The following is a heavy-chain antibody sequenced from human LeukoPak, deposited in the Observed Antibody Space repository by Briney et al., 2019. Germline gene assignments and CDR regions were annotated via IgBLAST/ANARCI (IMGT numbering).Heavy chain of an antibody. J-gene: IGHJ6*02. D-gene: IGHD3-10*01. Sequence: GGSLRLSCAASGFTFSSYAMHWVRQAPGKGLEWVAVISYDGSNKYYADSVKGRFTISRDNSKNTLYLQMNSLRAEDTAVHYCASLLLLQNSYLIPWYSDYYGMDVWGQGTTVTVSS. CDR1: GFTFSSYA. CDR2: ISYDGSNK. V-gene: IGHV3-30-3*01. CDR3: ASLLLLQNSYLIPWYSDYYGMDV.